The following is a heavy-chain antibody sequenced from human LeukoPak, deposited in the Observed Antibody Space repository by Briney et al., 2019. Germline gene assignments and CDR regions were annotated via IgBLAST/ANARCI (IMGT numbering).Heavy chain of an antibody. J-gene: IGHJ4*02. Sequence: GGSLRLSCAASGFTDSSNYMSWVRQAPGKGLEWVSVIYSGGSTYYADSVKGRFTISRDNSKNTLYLQMNSLRAEDTAVYYCARELTADYWGQGTLVTVSS. CDR1: GFTDSSNY. CDR2: IYSGGST. CDR3: ARELTADY. D-gene: IGHD1-20*01. V-gene: IGHV3-66*01.